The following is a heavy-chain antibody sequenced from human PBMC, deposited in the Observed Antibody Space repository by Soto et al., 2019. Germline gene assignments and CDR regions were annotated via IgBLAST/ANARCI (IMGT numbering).Heavy chain of an antibody. J-gene: IGHJ4*02. Sequence: PSETLSLTCTVSGGSISSYYWSWIRQPPGKGLEWIGYIYYNGRTNYAQKLQERVTITRDTSASTVYMELSSLRSEDTAVYYCAAGYVGWPTEKWGQGTLVTVSS. V-gene: IGHV4-59*03. D-gene: IGHD3-10*02. CDR1: GGSISSYY. CDR3: AAGYVGWPTEK. CDR2: IYYNGRT.